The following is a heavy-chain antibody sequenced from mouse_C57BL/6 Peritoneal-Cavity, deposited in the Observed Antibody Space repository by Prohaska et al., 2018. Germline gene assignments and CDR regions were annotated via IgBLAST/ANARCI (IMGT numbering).Heavy chain of an antibody. J-gene: IGHJ3*01. V-gene: IGHV1-50*01. Sequence: PGAELVKPGASVKLSCKASGHTFTSYWMQWVKQRPGQGLEWIGEIDPSDSYTNYNQKFKGKATLTVDTSSSTAYMQLSSLTSEDSAVYYCARQDTFAYWGQGTLVTVSA. CDR3: ARQDTFAY. D-gene: IGHD3-3*01. CDR2: IDPSDSYT. CDR1: GHTFTSYW.